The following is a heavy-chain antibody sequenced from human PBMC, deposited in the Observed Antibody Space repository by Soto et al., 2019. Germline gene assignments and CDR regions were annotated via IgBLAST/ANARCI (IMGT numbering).Heavy chain of an antibody. J-gene: IGHJ3*02. CDR2: IVVGSGNT. D-gene: IGHD3-22*01. CDR1: GFTFTSSA. Sequence: SVKVSCKASGFTFTSSAVQWVRQARGQRLEWIGWIVVGSGNTNYAQKFQERVTITRDMSTSTAYMELSSLRSEDTAVYYCAALYYYDSSGYSDAFDIWGQGTMVTVSS. V-gene: IGHV1-58*01. CDR3: AALYYYDSSGYSDAFDI.